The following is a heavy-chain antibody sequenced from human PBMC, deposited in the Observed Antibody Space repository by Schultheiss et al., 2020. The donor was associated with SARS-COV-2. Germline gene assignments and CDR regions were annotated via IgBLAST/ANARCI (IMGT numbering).Heavy chain of an antibody. CDR2: ISGSGGST. V-gene: IGHV3-23*01. CDR3: ARDHKNPAYCTNGVCYSFDY. CDR1: GFTVSSNY. Sequence: GGSLRLSCAASGFTVSSNYMSWVRQAPGKGLEWVSAISGSGGSTYYADSVKGRFTISRDNAKNSLYLQMNSLRAEDTAVYYCARDHKNPAYCTNGVCYSFDYWGQGTLVTVSS. D-gene: IGHD2-8*01. J-gene: IGHJ4*02.